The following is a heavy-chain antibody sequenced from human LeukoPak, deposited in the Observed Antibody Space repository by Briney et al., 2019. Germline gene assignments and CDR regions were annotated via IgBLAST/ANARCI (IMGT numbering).Heavy chain of an antibody. D-gene: IGHD3-16*02. CDR1: GGSISSGGYY. CDR2: IYYSGST. J-gene: IGHJ4*02. Sequence: PSQTLSLTCTVSGGSISSGGYYWSWIRQHPGKGLEWIGYIYYSGSTYYNPSLKSRVTISVDTSKNQFSLKLSSVTAADTAVYYCARPSNYVWGSYRYTGDYWGQGTLVTVSS. CDR3: ARPSNYVWGSYRYTGDY. V-gene: IGHV4-31*03.